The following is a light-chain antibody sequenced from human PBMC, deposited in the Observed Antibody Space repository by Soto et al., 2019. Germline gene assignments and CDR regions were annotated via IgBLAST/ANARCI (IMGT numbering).Light chain of an antibody. Sequence: EVVMTQSPGTLSVSPGEGATLSCRASQTVLTNLAWYQQKPGQAPRLLIYGASTRATGIPARFSGSGSGTEFTLTIGSLQSGDFAVYYCQQYNNWPITFGQGTRLEIK. J-gene: IGKJ5*01. V-gene: IGKV3-15*01. CDR3: QQYNNWPIT. CDR1: QTVLTN. CDR2: GAS.